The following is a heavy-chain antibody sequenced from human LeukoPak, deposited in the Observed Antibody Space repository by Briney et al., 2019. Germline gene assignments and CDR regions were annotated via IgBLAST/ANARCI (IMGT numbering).Heavy chain of an antibody. V-gene: IGHV3-23*01. Sequence: GGSLRLSCAASGFTFTSYAMSWVRQAPGKGLEWFSAISGSGGNTYYADSVKGRFTISRDDSKNTLSLQMNSLRAEDTAVYYCAKARGIQLWFLDYWGQGTLVTVSS. J-gene: IGHJ4*02. CDR3: AKARGIQLWFLDY. CDR1: GFTFTSYA. D-gene: IGHD5-18*01. CDR2: ISGSGGNT.